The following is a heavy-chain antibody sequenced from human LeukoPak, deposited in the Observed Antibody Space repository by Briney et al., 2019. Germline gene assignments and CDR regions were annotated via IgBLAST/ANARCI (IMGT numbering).Heavy chain of an antibody. Sequence: PSETLSFTCTVSGGSIRNYYWSWIRQSAEKGLEWIGRVYTSGTTNYNPSLKSRVTMSIDTSKNRFSLKLTSVTAADTAVYYCARGYRFDPWGQGTLVTVSS. CDR2: VYTSGTT. J-gene: IGHJ5*02. CDR1: GGSIRNYY. V-gene: IGHV4-4*07. D-gene: IGHD2-2*02. CDR3: ARGYRFDP.